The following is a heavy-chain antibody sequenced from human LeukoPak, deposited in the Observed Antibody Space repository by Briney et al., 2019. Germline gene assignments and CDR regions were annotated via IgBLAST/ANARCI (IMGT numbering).Heavy chain of an antibody. J-gene: IGHJ4*02. D-gene: IGHD6-19*01. CDR1: GYSFTSYW. V-gene: IGHV5-51*01. Sequence: GESLKISCKGSGYSFTSYWIGWVRQMPGKGLEWMGIIYPGDSDTRYSPSFQGQVTISADKSISTAYLQWNSLKASDTAIYYCARPKGSVAGRFDYWGQGTLATVSS. CDR3: ARPKGSVAGRFDY. CDR2: IYPGDSDT.